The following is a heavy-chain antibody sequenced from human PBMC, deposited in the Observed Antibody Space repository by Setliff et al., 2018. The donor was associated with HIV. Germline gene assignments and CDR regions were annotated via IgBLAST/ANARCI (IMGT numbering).Heavy chain of an antibody. V-gene: IGHV1-69*10. D-gene: IGHD3-22*01. CDR2: IIPILGIA. Sequence: SVKVSCKASGYTFSSYAITWVRQAPGQGLEWMGGIIPILGIANYAQKFQGRVTITADKSTSTAYMELSSLRSEDTAVYYCARDREYYYDNSGSPSFDYWGQGTLVTVSS. J-gene: IGHJ4*02. CDR1: GYTFSSYA. CDR3: ARDREYYYDNSGSPSFDY.